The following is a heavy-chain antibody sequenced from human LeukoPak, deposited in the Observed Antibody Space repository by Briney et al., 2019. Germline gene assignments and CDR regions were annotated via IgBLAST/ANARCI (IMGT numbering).Heavy chain of an antibody. CDR2: INPSGGST. V-gene: IGHV1-46*01. D-gene: IGHD3-22*01. J-gene: IGHJ4*02. CDR1: GYTFTSYY. CDR3: ARAQRSGYEDH. Sequence: VASVKVSCKAPGYTFTSYYMHWVRQAPGQGLEWMGIINPSGGSTSYAQKFQGRVTMTRDTSTSTVYMELSSLRSEDTAVYYCARAQRSGYEDHWGQGTLVTVSS.